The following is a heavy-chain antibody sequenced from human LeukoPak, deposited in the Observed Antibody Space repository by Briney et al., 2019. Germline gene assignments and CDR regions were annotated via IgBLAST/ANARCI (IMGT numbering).Heavy chain of an antibody. Sequence: GGSLRLSCAASGFPFSSYWMHWVRQVPGKGLVWVAHINNPGTGTTYADAVKGRFTISRDNAKNTLYLQMNSLRADDTAMYYCARGSGGFDYWGQGTLITVSS. CDR2: INNPGTGT. V-gene: IGHV3-74*01. CDR3: ARGSGGFDY. J-gene: IGHJ4*02. CDR1: GFPFSSYW. D-gene: IGHD3-3*01.